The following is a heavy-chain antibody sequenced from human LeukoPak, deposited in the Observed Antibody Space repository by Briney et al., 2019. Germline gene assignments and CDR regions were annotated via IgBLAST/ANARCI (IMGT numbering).Heavy chain of an antibody. CDR2: INHSGST. V-gene: IGHV4-34*01. J-gene: IGHJ5*02. Sequence: SETLSLTCAVYGGSFSGYYWSWIRQPPGKGLEWIGEINHSGSTNYNPSLKSRVTISVDTSKNQFSLKLSSVTAADTAVYYCARGWDYYGSGSYPINWFDPWGQGTLVTVSS. CDR1: GGSFSGYY. CDR3: ARGWDYYGSGSYPINWFDP. D-gene: IGHD3-10*01.